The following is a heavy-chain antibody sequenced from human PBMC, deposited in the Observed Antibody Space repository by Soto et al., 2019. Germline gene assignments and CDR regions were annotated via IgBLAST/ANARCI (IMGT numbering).Heavy chain of an antibody. D-gene: IGHD3-9*01. CDR2: IYSGAST. CDR3: AKGGSYYDILTGYYSY. J-gene: IGHJ4*02. CDR1: GFTVSSKY. V-gene: IGHV3-53*01. Sequence: LRLSCAASGFTVSSKYMNWVRQAPGKGLEWVSVIYSGASTYYADSVKGRFAISRDNSKNTLYLQMNSLRAEDTAVYYCAKGGSYYDILTGYYSYWGQGTLVTVSS.